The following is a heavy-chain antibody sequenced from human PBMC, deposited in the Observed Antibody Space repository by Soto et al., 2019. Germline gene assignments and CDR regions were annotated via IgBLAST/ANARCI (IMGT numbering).Heavy chain of an antibody. Sequence: GGSLRLSCAASGFTFSSYGMHWVRQAPGKGLAWVAVISYDGSNKYYADSVKGRFTISRDNSKNTLYLQMNSLRAEDTAVYYCAKAHCTNGVCLFDYWGQGTLVTVSS. CDR3: AKAHCTNGVCLFDY. V-gene: IGHV3-30*18. CDR1: GFTFSSYG. D-gene: IGHD2-8*01. J-gene: IGHJ4*02. CDR2: ISYDGSNK.